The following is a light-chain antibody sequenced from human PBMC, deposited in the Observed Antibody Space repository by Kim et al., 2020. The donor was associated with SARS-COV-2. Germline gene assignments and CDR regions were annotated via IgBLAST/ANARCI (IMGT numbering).Light chain of an antibody. CDR3: AAWDDSLNGPNVV. CDR2: SNN. V-gene: IGLV1-44*01. CDR1: SSNIGSNT. Sequence: QSVLTQPPSASGTPGQRVTISCSGSSSNIGSNTVNWYQQLPGTAPKLLIYSNNQRPSGVPDRFSGSKSGTSASLAISGLQSEDEADYYCAAWDDSLNGPNVVFGGETQLTVL. J-gene: IGLJ2*01.